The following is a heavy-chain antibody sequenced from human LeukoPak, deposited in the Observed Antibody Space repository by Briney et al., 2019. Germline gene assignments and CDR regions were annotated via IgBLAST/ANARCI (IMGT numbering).Heavy chain of an antibody. V-gene: IGHV3-21*01. CDR2: ISSSSSYK. CDR1: GFTFSSYS. D-gene: IGHD3-22*01. CDR3: ASPRHSSGYLDAFDI. J-gene: IGHJ3*02. Sequence: GGSLRLSCAASGFTFSSYSMNWVRQAPGKGLEWVSSISSSSSYKYYADSVKGRFTISRDNSKNTLYLQMNSLRAEDTAVYYCASPRHSSGYLDAFDIWGQGTMVTVSS.